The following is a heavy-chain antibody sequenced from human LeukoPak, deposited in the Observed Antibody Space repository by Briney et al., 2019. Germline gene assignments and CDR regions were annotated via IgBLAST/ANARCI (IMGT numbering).Heavy chain of an antibody. CDR3: AREGVAGGLDY. CDR1: GFTFSSYA. J-gene: IGHJ4*02. CDR2: ISSNGGST. Sequence: AGGSLRLSCSGSGFTFSSYAMHWVRQAPGKGLEYVSTISSNGGSTYYADSVKGRFTISRDNAKNTLYLQMSSLRAEDTAVYYCAREGVAGGLDYWGQGTLVTVSS. V-gene: IGHV3-64D*06. D-gene: IGHD6-19*01.